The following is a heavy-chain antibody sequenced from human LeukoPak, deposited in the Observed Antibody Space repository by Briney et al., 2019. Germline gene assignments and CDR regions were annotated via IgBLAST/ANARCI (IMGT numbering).Heavy chain of an antibody. CDR2: INHSGST. CDR1: GGSFSGYY. CDR3: ARGKGAAYFDY. V-gene: IGHV4-34*01. D-gene: IGHD6-25*01. Sequence: SETLSLTCAVYGGSFSGYYWSWIRQPPGKGLEWIGEINHSGSTNYNPSLKSRVTISVDTSKNQFSLKLSSVTAADTAVYYCARGKGAAYFDYWGQGTLVTVSS. J-gene: IGHJ4*02.